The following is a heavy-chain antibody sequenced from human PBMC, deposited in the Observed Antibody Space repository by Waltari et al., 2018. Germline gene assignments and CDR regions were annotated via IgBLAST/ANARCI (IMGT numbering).Heavy chain of an antibody. Sequence: QLQLQESGQGRVKPSETLSLTCTVSGGSIADTYYSWDWIRQPPGRGLEWIGHIHYAGDTSYNPSLKSRVTISVDTSKNQFSLTLKSVTAADTAMYYCARRGHYYASGRFYWFDPWGQGTLVTVSS. CDR2: IHYAGDT. D-gene: IGHD3-10*01. CDR1: GGSIADTYYS. CDR3: ARRGHYYASGRFYWFDP. V-gene: IGHV4-39*01. J-gene: IGHJ5*02.